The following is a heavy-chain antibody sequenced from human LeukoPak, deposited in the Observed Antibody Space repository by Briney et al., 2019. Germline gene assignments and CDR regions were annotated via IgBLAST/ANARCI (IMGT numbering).Heavy chain of an antibody. V-gene: IGHV1-69*01. CDR3: ARDSVKPQVFGSSWYDAFDI. CDR2: IIPIFGTV. CDR1: GGTFSTYA. D-gene: IGHD6-13*01. J-gene: IGHJ3*02. Sequence: SVKVSFKASGGTFSTYAIAWVRQAPGQGLEWMGGIIPIFGTVNYAQKFLGRVTISADESTSTAYMELSSLRSEDTAVYFCARDSVKPQVFGSSWYDAFDIWGQGTMVTVSS.